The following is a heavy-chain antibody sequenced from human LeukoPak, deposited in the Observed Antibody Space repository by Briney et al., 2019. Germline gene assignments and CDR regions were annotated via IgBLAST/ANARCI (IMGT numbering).Heavy chain of an antibody. CDR3: ARDGYYGSGSYLN. J-gene: IGHJ4*02. Sequence: KPSETLSLTCTVSGGSIGSYYWSWIRQPPGKGLEWIGYIYYSGSTNYNPSLKSRVTISVDTSKNQFSLKLSSVTAADTAVYYCARDGYYGSGSYLNWGQGTLVTVSS. V-gene: IGHV4-59*01. D-gene: IGHD3-10*01. CDR2: IYYSGST. CDR1: GGSIGSYY.